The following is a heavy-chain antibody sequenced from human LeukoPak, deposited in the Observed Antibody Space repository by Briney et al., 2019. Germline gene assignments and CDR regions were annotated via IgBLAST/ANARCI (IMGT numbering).Heavy chain of an antibody. D-gene: IGHD6-19*01. CDR2: ISSSSSYI. CDR3: ARDCSSGWWGNYYYMDV. Sequence: PGGSLRLSCAASGFTFSSYSMNWVRQAPGKGLEWVSSISSSSSYIYYADSVKGRFTISRDNAKNSLYLQMNSLRAEDTAVYYCARDCSSGWWGNYYYMDVWGKGTTVTV. V-gene: IGHV3-21*01. CDR1: GFTFSSYS. J-gene: IGHJ6*03.